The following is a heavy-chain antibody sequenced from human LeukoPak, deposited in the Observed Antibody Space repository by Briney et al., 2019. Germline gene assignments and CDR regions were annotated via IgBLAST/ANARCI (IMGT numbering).Heavy chain of an antibody. CDR2: ISAYNSNT. D-gene: IGHD5/OR15-5a*01. CDR1: GYTFSSYG. V-gene: IGHV1-18*01. Sequence: GASVKVSCKASGYTFSSYGVSWVSQSPGHELEWMGWISAYNSNTNYAQKLQGRVTMTTDTSTSTAYMELRSLRSDDTAVYYCARTTSTESAGDYWSQGTLVTVSS. J-gene: IGHJ4*02. CDR3: ARTTSTESAGDY.